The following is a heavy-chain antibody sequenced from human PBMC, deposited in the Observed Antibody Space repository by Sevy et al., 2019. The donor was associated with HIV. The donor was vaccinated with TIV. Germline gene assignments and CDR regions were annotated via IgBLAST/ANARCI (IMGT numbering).Heavy chain of an antibody. Sequence: GGSLRLSCAASGFTFSDYAIHWVRQAPGKGLEWVASIWYDGSNKYYTDFVKGRFAISRDNSKNTLYLEMNSLRVEDTAVYYCAKLVVPAASNDDILTGYPDLRVNYGMDVWGQGTTVTVSS. D-gene: IGHD3-9*01. V-gene: IGHV3-30*02. CDR2: IWYDGSNK. CDR3: AKLVVPAASNDDILTGYPDLRVNYGMDV. CDR1: GFTFSDYA. J-gene: IGHJ6*02.